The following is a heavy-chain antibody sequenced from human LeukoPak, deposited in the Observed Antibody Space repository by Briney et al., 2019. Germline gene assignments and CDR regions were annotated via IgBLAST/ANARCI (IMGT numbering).Heavy chain of an antibody. CDR3: ARLVDGHSSGYYFDY. Sequence: GESLKISCKGSGYSFTSYWIGWVRQMPGKGLEWMGIIYPGDSDTRYSPSFQGQVTISADKSISTAYLQWSSLKASDTDMYYCARLVDGHSSGYYFDYWGQGTLVTVSS. J-gene: IGHJ4*02. CDR2: IYPGDSDT. D-gene: IGHD6-19*01. V-gene: IGHV5-51*01. CDR1: GYSFTSYW.